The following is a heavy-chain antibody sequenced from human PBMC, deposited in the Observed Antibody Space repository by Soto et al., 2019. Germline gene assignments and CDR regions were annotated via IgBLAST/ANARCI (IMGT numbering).Heavy chain of an antibody. V-gene: IGHV1-69*13. CDR3: ARGSGYDEYYYYYGMDV. CDR1: GGTFSSYA. J-gene: IGHJ6*02. Sequence: ASVKVSCKASGGTFSSYAISWVRQAPGQGLEWMGGIIPIFGTANYAQKFQGRVTITADESTSTAYMELSSLRSEDTAVYYCARGSGYDEYYYYYGMDVWGQGTTVTVSS. D-gene: IGHD5-12*01. CDR2: IIPIFGTA.